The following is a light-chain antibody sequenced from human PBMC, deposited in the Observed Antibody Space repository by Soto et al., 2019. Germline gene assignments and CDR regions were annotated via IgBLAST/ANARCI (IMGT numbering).Light chain of an antibody. J-gene: IGKJ2*01. CDR1: QSVSRN. Sequence: EIVMTQSPATLSVSPGERATLSCRASQSVSRNLAWYQQKPGQAPRLLIYGESTRATGIPARFSGSGSGTEFTLTISSLQSEDFAVYYCQQYNNWPPYTFGQGTKLEIK. CDR3: QQYNNWPPYT. CDR2: GES. V-gene: IGKV3-15*01.